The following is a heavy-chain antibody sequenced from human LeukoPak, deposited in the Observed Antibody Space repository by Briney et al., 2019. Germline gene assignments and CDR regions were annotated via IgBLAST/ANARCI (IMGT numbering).Heavy chain of an antibody. Sequence: GGSLRLSCAASGFTFSSYEMNWVRQAPGKGLEWLSYITSSDSTTHYADSVKGRFTISRDDAQNSLYLQMNSLRVEDTAVYYCARDPYSGSYGADYYYYMDVWGKGTTVTISS. CDR2: ITSSDSTT. D-gene: IGHD1-26*01. V-gene: IGHV3-48*03. J-gene: IGHJ6*03. CDR1: GFTFSSYE. CDR3: ARDPYSGSYGADYYYYMDV.